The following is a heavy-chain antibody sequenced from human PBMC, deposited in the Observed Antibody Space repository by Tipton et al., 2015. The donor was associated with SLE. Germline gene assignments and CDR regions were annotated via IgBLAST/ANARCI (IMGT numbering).Heavy chain of an antibody. D-gene: IGHD5-12*01. J-gene: IGHJ6*02. V-gene: IGHV1-3*03. Sequence: QSGAEVKKPGASVKVSCKASGYAFTNYAMHWVRQAPGQRLELMGWINAGNGDTKYSQEFQGRVTITRDTTATTVYLELSSLRSEDMAVYYCAREGYPNGMDVWGQGTTVTVSS. CDR3: AREGYPNGMDV. CDR1: GYAFTNYA. CDR2: INAGNGDT.